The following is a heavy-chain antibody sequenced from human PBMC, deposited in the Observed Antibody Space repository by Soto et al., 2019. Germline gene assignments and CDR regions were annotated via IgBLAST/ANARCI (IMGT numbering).Heavy chain of an antibody. CDR1: GYTFTAYY. CDR2: ISPDYGDT. V-gene: IGHV1-2*02. Sequence: GASVKVSCKASGYTFTAYYIHWVRQAPGQGLEWMGWISPDYGDTNYAQKFQGRVTMTRDRSTSTAYMEVSRLTSDDTAVFYCARGPPLYDSSTYNYNFYYGLNVWGQGTTVTV. CDR3: ARGPPLYDSSTYNYNFYYGLNV. J-gene: IGHJ6*02. D-gene: IGHD3-22*01.